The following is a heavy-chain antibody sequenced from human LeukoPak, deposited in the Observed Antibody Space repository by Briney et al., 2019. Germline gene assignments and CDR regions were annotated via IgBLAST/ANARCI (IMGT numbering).Heavy chain of an antibody. D-gene: IGHD3-22*01. CDR3: ARDSFYYDSSDPSHFDY. V-gene: IGHV1-69*04. J-gene: IGHJ4*02. Sequence: SVKVSCKASGGTFSSYAISWVRQAPGQGLEWMGRIIPIFGIVNYAQKFQGRVTITADKSTSTAYMELSSLRSEDTAVYYCARDSFYYDSSDPSHFDYWGQGTLVAVSS. CDR1: GGTFSSYA. CDR2: IIPIFGIV.